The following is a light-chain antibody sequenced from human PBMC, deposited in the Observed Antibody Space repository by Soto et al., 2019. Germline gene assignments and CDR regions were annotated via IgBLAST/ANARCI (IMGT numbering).Light chain of an antibody. V-gene: IGKV1-39*01. CDR3: QQSFVTPWT. J-gene: IGKJ1*01. Sequence: DIQMTQSPSSLSASVGDRVTITCRSSQTVKSYLNWYQQKLGKAPRLLIYAASTLQSGVPSRLNASGSGTDFSLRIHSLQPQDFAIYYCQQSFVTPWTFAQETKVEI. CDR2: AAS. CDR1: QTVKSY.